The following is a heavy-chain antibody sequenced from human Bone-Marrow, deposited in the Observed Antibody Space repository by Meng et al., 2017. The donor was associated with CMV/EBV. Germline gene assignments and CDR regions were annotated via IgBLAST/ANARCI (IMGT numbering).Heavy chain of an antibody. CDR3: ARELYCSSTSCPYYYYYGMDV. D-gene: IGHD2-2*01. V-gene: IGHV3-7*01. Sequence: GEPLQILCVVSGFTLSSYWMSWVRQAPGKGLEWVANIKQDGSEKYYVDSVKGRFTISRDNAKNSLYLQMNSLRAEDTAVYYCARELYCSSTSCPYYYYYGMDVWGQGTTVTVSS. CDR2: IKQDGSEK. J-gene: IGHJ6*02. CDR1: GFTLSSYW.